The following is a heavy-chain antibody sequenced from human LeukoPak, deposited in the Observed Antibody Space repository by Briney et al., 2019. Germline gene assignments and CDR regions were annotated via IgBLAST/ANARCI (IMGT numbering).Heavy chain of an antibody. J-gene: IGHJ4*02. CDR1: GFTFSSYS. Sequence: PGGSLRLSCAASGFTFSSYSMNWVRQAPGKGLEWVSSISTRSTYIYYADSVKGRFTISRDNARNSLSLQMNSLRAEDTAFYYCAARDSYGSGSYPIDYWGQGTLVTVSS. CDR2: ISTRSTYI. D-gene: IGHD3-10*01. V-gene: IGHV3-21*01. CDR3: AARDSYGSGSYPIDY.